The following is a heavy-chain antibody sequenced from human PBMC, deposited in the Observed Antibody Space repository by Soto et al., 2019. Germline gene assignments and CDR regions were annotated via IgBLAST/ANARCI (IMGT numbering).Heavy chain of an antibody. CDR1: GFTFSSYA. Sequence: EVQLLESGGGLVQPGGSLRLSCAASGFTFSSYAMSWVRQAPGKGLEWVSAISGSGGSTYYADSVKGRFTISRDNSKNTLYLRMNSLRAEDTAVYYCAKDPGASSDWHGGLYWGQGTLVTVSS. D-gene: IGHD6-19*01. V-gene: IGHV3-23*01. CDR2: ISGSGGST. J-gene: IGHJ4*02. CDR3: AKDPGASSDWHGGLY.